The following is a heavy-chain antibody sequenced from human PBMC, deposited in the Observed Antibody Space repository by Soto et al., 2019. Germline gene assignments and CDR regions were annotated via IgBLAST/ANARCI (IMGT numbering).Heavy chain of an antibody. CDR1: GYIFANDW. Sequence: PGESLKIFCKGSGYIFANDWIAWVRQMPGKGLEWMGIIFPGDSDTRYSPSFQGQVTISADKSINTAYLQWSSLKASDTAVYYCARRVAAHPYFDFWGQGALVTVSS. CDR3: ARRVAAHPYFDF. CDR2: IFPGDSDT. V-gene: IGHV5-51*01. J-gene: IGHJ4*02. D-gene: IGHD6-6*01.